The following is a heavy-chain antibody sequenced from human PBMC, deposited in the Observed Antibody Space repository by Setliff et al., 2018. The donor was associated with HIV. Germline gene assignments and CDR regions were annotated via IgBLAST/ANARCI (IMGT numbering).Heavy chain of an antibody. V-gene: IGHV4-59*08. Sequence: PSETLSLTCTVSGGSISSDYWSWIRQPPGKGLEWIGYVYHSGSTNYNPSLKSRVTISVGTSKNQFSMKLRSVTAADTAVYYCARLRSELGVFDYWVQGTLVTV. J-gene: IGHJ4*02. CDR3: ARLRSELGVFDY. CDR1: GGSISSDY. CDR2: VYHSGST. D-gene: IGHD1-26*01.